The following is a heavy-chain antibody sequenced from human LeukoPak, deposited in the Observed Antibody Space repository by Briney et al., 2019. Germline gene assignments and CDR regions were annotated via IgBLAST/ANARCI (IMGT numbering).Heavy chain of an antibody. J-gene: IGHJ4*02. V-gene: IGHV5-51*01. CDR2: INPGDSDT. CDR3: ARQGGTGVSIDY. CDR1: GYRFTTYW. Sequence: LRESLKISCKGSGYRFTTYWIGWVRQMPGKGLEWMGIINPGDSDTRYSPSFQGQVTLSVDKSISTAYLQWSSLKASDTAMYYCARQGGTGVSIDYWGQGTLVTVSS. D-gene: IGHD7-27*01.